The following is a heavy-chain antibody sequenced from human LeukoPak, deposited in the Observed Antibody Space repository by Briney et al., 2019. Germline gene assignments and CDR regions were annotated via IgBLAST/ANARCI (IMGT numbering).Heavy chain of an antibody. Sequence: ASVKVSCKASGYTFTSYDINWLRQATGQGLEWMGWMNPNSGNTGYAQKFQGRVTMTRNTSISTAYMELSSLRSEDTAVYYCARGVDGSTMGYFDYWGQGTLVTVSS. D-gene: IGHD2-8*01. J-gene: IGHJ4*02. CDR2: MNPNSGNT. CDR1: GYTFTSYD. V-gene: IGHV1-8*01. CDR3: ARGVDGSTMGYFDY.